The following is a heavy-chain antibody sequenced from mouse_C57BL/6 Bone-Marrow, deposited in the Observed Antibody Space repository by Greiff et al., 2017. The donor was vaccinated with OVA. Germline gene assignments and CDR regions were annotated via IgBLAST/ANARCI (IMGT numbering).Heavy chain of an antibody. CDR3: VRESADGYDAMDY. Sequence: EVMLVESGGGLVQSGRSLRLSCATSGFTFSDFYMGWVRQAPGKGLEWIAASRNKANDNTTEYSASVKGRFIVSRDTSQSILYLPMNALRAEATAVYYGVRESADGYDAMDYWGQGTSVTVSS. CDR2: SRNKANDNTT. J-gene: IGHJ4*01. D-gene: IGHD2-3*01. V-gene: IGHV7-1*01. CDR1: GFTFSDFY.